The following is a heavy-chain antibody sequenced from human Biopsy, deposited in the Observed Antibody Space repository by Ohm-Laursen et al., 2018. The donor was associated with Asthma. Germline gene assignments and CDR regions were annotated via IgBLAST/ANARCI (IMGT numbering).Heavy chain of an antibody. D-gene: IGHD3-10*01. CDR2: FIPIFGTT. Sequence: GSSVKVSCKASGGTFNYAITWVRQAPGQGLEWMGGFIPIFGTTNYAQKFKGRVTITADESSSTAYMELSSLRSEDTAVYYCASETGHSYGSGSEYYFDYWGLGTLVTVSS. CDR3: ASETGHSYGSGSEYYFDY. CDR1: GGTFNYA. J-gene: IGHJ4*02. V-gene: IGHV1-69*01.